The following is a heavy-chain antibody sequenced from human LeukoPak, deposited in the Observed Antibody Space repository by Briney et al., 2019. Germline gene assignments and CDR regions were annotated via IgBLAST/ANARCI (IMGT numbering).Heavy chain of an antibody. CDR1: GFTFSNYA. J-gene: IGHJ4*02. V-gene: IGHV3-23*01. CDR3: AKGLDFVRGFTQHRTFDY. CDR2: ISENGGTI. D-gene: IGHD3-10*01. Sequence: GGSLRLSCAASGFTFSNYAMSWVRQAPGKGLEWVSAISENGGTIYYAESVKGRFTISRDNSKNTLYLQMNSLRAEDSAVYYCAKGLDFVRGFTQHRTFDYWGQGTLVVVSS.